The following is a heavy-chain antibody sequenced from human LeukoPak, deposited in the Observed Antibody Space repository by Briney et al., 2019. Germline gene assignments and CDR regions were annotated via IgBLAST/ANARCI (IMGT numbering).Heavy chain of an antibody. CDR1: GGSFSGYY. CDR2: IYTSGST. CDR3: ARADYSSSPDYYYYYMDV. J-gene: IGHJ6*03. V-gene: IGHV4-59*10. Sequence: PSETLSLTCAVYGGSFSGYYWSWIRQPAGKGLEWIGRIYTSGSTNYNPSLKSRVTISVDTSKNQFSLKLSSVTAADTAVYYCARADYSSSPDYYYYYMDVWGKGTTVTVSS. D-gene: IGHD6-6*01.